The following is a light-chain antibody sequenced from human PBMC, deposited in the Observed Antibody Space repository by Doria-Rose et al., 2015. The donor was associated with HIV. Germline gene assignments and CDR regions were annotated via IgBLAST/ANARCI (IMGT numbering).Light chain of an antibody. J-gene: IGLJ1*01. CDR3: SSYTSGSTLYV. CDR2: EVS. V-gene: IGLV2-14*01. Sequence: PKLIIYEVSNRPSGVSDRFSASKTANSASLTISGLQPEDEADYYCSSYTSGSTLYVFGPGTTVSVL.